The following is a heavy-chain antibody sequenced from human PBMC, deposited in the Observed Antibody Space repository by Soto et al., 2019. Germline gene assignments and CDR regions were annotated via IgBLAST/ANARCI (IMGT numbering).Heavy chain of an antibody. D-gene: IGHD4-17*01. Sequence: EVHLLESGGGLVQPGGSLRLSCAASGFTFPVYAMSWVRQAPGKGLEWISGIEAGGTTFYADSVKGRFTISRDNSKYSLYLQMNSLGVDDTAVYYCAKDPVYGDGKCGFGPWGQGTLVTVSS. V-gene: IGHV3-23*01. CDR3: AKDPVYGDGKCGFGP. CDR1: GFTFPVYA. CDR2: IEAGGTT. J-gene: IGHJ5*02.